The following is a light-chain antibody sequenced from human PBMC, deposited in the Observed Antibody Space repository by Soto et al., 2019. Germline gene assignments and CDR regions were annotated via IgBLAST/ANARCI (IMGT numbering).Light chain of an antibody. CDR1: KLGDKY. V-gene: IGLV3-1*01. J-gene: IGLJ1*01. Sequence: SSELTQPPSVSVSPGQTASITCSGDKLGDKYACWYQQKPGQSPVLVIYQDSKRPSGIPERFSGSNSGNTATLTISGTQAMDEADYYCQAWDSSTVDVLGTGTKVTVL. CDR2: QDS. CDR3: QAWDSSTVDV.